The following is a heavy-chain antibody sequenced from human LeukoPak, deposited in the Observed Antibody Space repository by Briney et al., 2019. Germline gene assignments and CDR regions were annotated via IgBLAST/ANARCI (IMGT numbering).Heavy chain of an antibody. D-gene: IGHD3-10*01. Sequence: SETLSLTCTVSGGSISSYYWSWIRQPPGKTLEWIGSIYSSGSTYYNSSLQSRVIIIIDTPKNHFSLTLSSVTAADTAVYYCARSDGYGLVDIWGQGTMVTVSS. CDR2: IYSSGST. CDR3: ARSDGYGLVDI. CDR1: GGSISSYY. J-gene: IGHJ3*02. V-gene: IGHV4-4*09.